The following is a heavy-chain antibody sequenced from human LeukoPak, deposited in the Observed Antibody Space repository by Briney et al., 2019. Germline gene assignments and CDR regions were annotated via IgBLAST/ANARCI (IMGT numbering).Heavy chain of an antibody. V-gene: IGHV1-8*01. Sequence: ASVKVSCKASGYTFTSYDINWVRQATGQGLEWMGWMNPNSGNTGYAQKFQGRVTMTRNTSISTAYMELSSLRSEDTAVYYCARGPGGSRTYYYYYMDVWGTGTTVTVSS. CDR1: GYTFTSYD. CDR2: MNPNSGNT. J-gene: IGHJ6*03. CDR3: ARGPGGSRTYYYYYMDV. D-gene: IGHD6-25*01.